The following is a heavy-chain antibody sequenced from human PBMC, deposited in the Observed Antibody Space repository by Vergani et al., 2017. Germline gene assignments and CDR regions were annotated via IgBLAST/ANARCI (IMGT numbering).Heavy chain of an antibody. Sequence: QVQLVQSGSEVRKPGASVKVSCQVSGYSLTELTIHWVRQAPGKGLEWMGGFDPEHGEVTFAHHIQGRVTMTEDRSTDTAYMELSSLRPEDTAVYYCATPQTVTTGGMEVWGQGTTVIVSS. J-gene: IGHJ6*02. D-gene: IGHD4-17*01. V-gene: IGHV1-24*01. CDR2: FDPEHGEV. CDR3: ATPQTVTTGGMEV. CDR1: GYSLTELT.